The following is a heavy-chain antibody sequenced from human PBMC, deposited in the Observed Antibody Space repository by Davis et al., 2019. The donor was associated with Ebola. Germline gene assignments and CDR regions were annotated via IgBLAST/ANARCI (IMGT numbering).Heavy chain of an antibody. D-gene: IGHD3-22*01. CDR3: ARLVALYDNSGYAYLDY. Sequence: SETLSLTCTVSGGSISSGDYYWGWIRQPPGKGLEWIGSIYHSGSTYYNPSLKSRVTISVDTSKNQFSLKLSSVTAADTAVYYCARLVALYDNSGYAYLDYWGQGILVTVSS. CDR2: IYHSGST. V-gene: IGHV4-39*07. CDR1: GGSISSGDYY. J-gene: IGHJ4*02.